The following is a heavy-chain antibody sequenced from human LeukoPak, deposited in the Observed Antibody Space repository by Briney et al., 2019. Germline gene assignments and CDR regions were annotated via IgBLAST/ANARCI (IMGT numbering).Heavy chain of an antibody. J-gene: IGHJ5*02. Sequence: SETLSLTCAVYGGSFSSYYWTWIRQPPGMGLEWIGEINHSGSTNYNPSLKSRVIISVDVSKNQFSLRLNSVTAADAAVYYCARGQLGYCSSTSCYGNWFDPWGQGTLVTVSS. CDR3: ARGQLGYCSSTSCYGNWFDP. D-gene: IGHD2-2*01. CDR2: INHSGST. V-gene: IGHV4-34*01. CDR1: GGSFSSYY.